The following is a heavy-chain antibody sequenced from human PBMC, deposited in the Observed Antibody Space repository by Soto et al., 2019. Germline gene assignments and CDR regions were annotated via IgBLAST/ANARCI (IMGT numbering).Heavy chain of an antibody. J-gene: IGHJ4*02. CDR2: IIPILGIA. D-gene: IGHD3-22*01. CDR3: ARAERAYYYDSSGYYY. CDR1: GGTFSSYT. Sequence: SVKVSCKASGGTFSSYTISWVRQAPGQGLEWMGRIIPILGIANYAQKFQGRVTITADKSTSTAYMELSSLRSEDTAVYYCARAERAYYYDSSGYYYWGQGTLVTVSS. V-gene: IGHV1-69*02.